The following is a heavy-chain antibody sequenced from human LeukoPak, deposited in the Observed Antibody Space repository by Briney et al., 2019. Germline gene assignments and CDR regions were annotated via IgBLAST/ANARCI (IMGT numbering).Heavy chain of an antibody. CDR2: INHTGST. V-gene: IGHV4-34*01. CDR3: ARGVRYDSLATGY. D-gene: IGHD3-22*01. CDR1: GGSFSGYY. J-gene: IGHJ4*02. Sequence: PSETLSLTCAVYGGSFSGYYCSWIRQPPGKGLEWIGEINHTGSTNYNSSLKSRVTISVDTSKNQFSLNLRSVTAADTAVYYCARGVRYDSLATGYWGQGTLVTVSS.